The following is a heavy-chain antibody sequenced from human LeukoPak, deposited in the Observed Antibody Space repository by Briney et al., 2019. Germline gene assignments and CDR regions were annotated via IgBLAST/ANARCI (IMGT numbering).Heavy chain of an antibody. CDR1: GFTFSNYG. CDR2: ISGNGDNT. J-gene: IGHJ4*02. Sequence: GGSLRLSCAASGFTFSNYGMSWVRQAPGRGLEWVSGISGNGDNTYYADSVKGRSSISRDNSKNTLYLQMDSLRAEDTAVYHCAKTNGYYDYWGRGTLVTVSS. V-gene: IGHV3-23*01. D-gene: IGHD3-22*01. CDR3: AKTNGYYDY.